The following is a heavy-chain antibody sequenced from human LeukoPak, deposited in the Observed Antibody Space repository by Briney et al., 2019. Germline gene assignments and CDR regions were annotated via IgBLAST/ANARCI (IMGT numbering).Heavy chain of an antibody. Sequence: ASVKVSCKGSGYTFTSYAMHWVRQAPGQRLEWMGWINAGNGNTKYSQKFQGRVTITRDTSASTAYMELSSLRSEDTAVYYCARDGAPGYCSGGTCYSFDYWGQGTLVTVSS. D-gene: IGHD2-15*01. V-gene: IGHV1-3*01. CDR2: INAGNGNT. CDR3: ARDGAPGYCSGGTCYSFDY. CDR1: GYTFTSYA. J-gene: IGHJ4*02.